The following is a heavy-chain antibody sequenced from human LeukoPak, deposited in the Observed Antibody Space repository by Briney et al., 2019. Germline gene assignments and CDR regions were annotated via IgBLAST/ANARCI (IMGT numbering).Heavy chain of an antibody. J-gene: IGHJ4*02. V-gene: IGHV1-2*02. Sequence: GASVKVSCKASGYTFIGYYMHWVRQAPGQGLEWVGWINPNSGATNYAQKFQGRVTMTRDTSISTAYMELSRLRSDDTAVYYCARARPYCSGGSCYDFDYWGQGTLVTVSS. D-gene: IGHD2-15*01. CDR3: ARARPYCSGGSCYDFDY. CDR2: INPNSGAT. CDR1: GYTFIGYY.